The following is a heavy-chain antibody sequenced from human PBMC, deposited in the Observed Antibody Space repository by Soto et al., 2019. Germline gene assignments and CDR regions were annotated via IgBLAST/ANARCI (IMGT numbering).Heavy chain of an antibody. V-gene: IGHV4-59*01. CDR1: GGSIGSYY. Sequence: QVQLQEAGPRLVKPSETLSLTCTVSGGSIGSYYWSWFRQPPGKGLEWIGYIYYTGSTNYKPSHKCRVTISVDTSKNQFPLNLRSVTAADTDVYYCARQDGYYTSIDYWGQGTLVIVSS. CDR2: IYYTGST. CDR3: ARQDGYYTSIDY. J-gene: IGHJ4*02. D-gene: IGHD3-22*01.